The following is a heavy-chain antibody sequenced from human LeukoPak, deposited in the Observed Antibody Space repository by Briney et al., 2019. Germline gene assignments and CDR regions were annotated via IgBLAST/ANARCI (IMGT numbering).Heavy chain of an antibody. J-gene: IGHJ3*02. V-gene: IGHV3-74*01. CDR3: VRVSGSYYAAGAFDI. Sequence: GGSLRLSCAASGFTFSSYWMHWVRQAPGKGLVWVSRINTDGSSTSYEDSVKGRFTISRDNAKNTLYLQMSSLRAEDTAVYYCVRVSGSYYAAGAFDIWGQGTMVTVSS. CDR2: INTDGSST. CDR1: GFTFSSYW. D-gene: IGHD1-26*01.